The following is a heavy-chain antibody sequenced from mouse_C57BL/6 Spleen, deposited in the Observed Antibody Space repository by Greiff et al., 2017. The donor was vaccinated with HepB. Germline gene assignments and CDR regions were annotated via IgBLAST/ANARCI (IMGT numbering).Heavy chain of an antibody. J-gene: IGHJ4*01. CDR1: GYTFTSYG. CDR3: ARKIYDGYYDYAMDY. D-gene: IGHD2-3*01. V-gene: IGHV1-81*01. CDR2: IYPRSGNT. Sequence: QVQLQQSGAELARPGASVKLSCKASGYTFTSYGISWVKRRTGQGLEWIGEIYPRSGNTYYNEKFKGKATLTADKSSSTAYMELRSLTSEDSAVYFCARKIYDGYYDYAMDYWGQGTSVTVSS.